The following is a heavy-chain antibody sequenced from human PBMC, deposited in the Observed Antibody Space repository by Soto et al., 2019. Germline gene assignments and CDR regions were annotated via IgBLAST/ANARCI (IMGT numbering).Heavy chain of an antibody. CDR1: GFTFSSYA. CDR2: VTGSGGST. D-gene: IGHD6-13*01. V-gene: IGHV3-23*01. CDR3: ARGGYSSSFDP. Sequence: PGGSLRLSCAASGFTFSSYAMSWVRQAPGGGLEWVSTVTGSGGSTYYADSVKGRFTISRDNSKNTLYLQMNSLRAEDTAVYYCARGGYSSSFDPLGQGTLVTVSS. J-gene: IGHJ5*02.